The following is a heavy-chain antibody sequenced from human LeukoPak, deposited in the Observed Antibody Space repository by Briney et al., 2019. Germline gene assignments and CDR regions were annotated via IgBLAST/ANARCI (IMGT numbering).Heavy chain of an antibody. CDR3: AREGITMIVVALTRFDY. V-gene: IGHV3-7*01. J-gene: IGHJ4*02. CDR2: IKKDGSEK. D-gene: IGHD3-22*01. CDR1: GFTLSNYW. Sequence: PGGSLRLSCAAAGFTLSNYWMSWVRQAPGKGLEWVANIKKDGSEKYYVDSVKGRFTISRDNSKNTLYLQMNSLRAEDTAVYYCAREGITMIVVALTRFDYWGQGTLVTVSS.